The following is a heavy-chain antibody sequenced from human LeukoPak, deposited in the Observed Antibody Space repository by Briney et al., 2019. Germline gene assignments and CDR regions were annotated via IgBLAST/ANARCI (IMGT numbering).Heavy chain of an antibody. D-gene: IGHD2-15*01. CDR2: IYYSGST. V-gene: IGHV4-59*08. Sequence: SETLSLTCTVSGGSISSYYWSWIRQPPGKGLEWIGYIYYSGSTNYNPSLKSRVTISVDTSKNQFSLKLSSVTAADTAVYYCARQYSRYCSGGSCYSGPFDYWGQGTLVTVSS. CDR1: GGSISSYY. J-gene: IGHJ4*02. CDR3: ARQYSRYCSGGSCYSGPFDY.